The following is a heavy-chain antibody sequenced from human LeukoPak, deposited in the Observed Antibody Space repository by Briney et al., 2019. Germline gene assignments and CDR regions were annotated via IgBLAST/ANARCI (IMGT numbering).Heavy chain of an antibody. D-gene: IGHD3-16*01. CDR1: GYTFTNYW. V-gene: IGHV5-51*01. Sequence: ESLKISCKASGYTFTNYWIGRVRQMPGKGLEWMGIIYPGDSDTRYSPSFQGQVTISADKSISTAYLQWSSLKASDTAMYYCARWGYSADSAFDIWGQGTMVTVSS. CDR2: IYPGDSDT. CDR3: ARWGYSADSAFDI. J-gene: IGHJ3*02.